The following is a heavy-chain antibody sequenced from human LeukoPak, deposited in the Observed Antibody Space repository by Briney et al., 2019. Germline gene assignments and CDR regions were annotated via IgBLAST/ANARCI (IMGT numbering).Heavy chain of an antibody. Sequence: SETLSLTCTVSGDSINSYYWTWIRQPPGKGLEWIGYIYYSGSTNYNPSLRCRVTISVDTSKNQFSLRLTSVTAADTAVYYCARALRQQLVTGWFDPWGQGTLVTVSS. CDR3: ARALRQQLVTGWFDP. CDR2: IYYSGST. CDR1: GDSINSYY. J-gene: IGHJ5*02. V-gene: IGHV4-59*01. D-gene: IGHD6-13*01.